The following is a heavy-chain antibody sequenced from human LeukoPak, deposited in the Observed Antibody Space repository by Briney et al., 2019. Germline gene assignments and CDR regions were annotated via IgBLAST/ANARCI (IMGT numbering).Heavy chain of an antibody. CDR2: FDPEDGET. D-gene: IGHD3-10*01. V-gene: IGHV1-24*01. J-gene: IGHJ4*02. Sequence: ASVKVSCKASGYTFTSYGISWVRQAPGKGLERMGGFDPEDGETIYAQKFQGRVTMTEDTSTDTAYMELSSLRSEDTAVYYCATDLFHGSGSYRLSPMNYWGQGTLVTVSS. CDR1: GYTFTSYG. CDR3: ATDLFHGSGSYRLSPMNY.